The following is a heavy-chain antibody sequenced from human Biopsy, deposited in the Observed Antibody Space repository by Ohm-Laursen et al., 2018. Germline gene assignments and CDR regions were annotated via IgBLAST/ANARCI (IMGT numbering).Heavy chain of an antibody. CDR1: GGFISSYY. D-gene: IGHD3-10*01. Sequence: GTLSLTWSVSGGFISSYYWSWIRQSAGRGLEWIGRIYIDGTSDYNPSLKNRVSMSVDSSKKQFSLRLTSLSVADTAKYYCARAPPLIRGVLESWFDPWGQGILVTVSS. CDR3: ARAPPLIRGVLESWFDP. V-gene: IGHV4-4*07. CDR2: IYIDGTS. J-gene: IGHJ5*02.